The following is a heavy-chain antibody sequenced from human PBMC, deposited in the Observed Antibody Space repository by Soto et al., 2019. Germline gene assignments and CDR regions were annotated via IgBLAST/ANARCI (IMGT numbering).Heavy chain of an antibody. D-gene: IGHD3-10*01. CDR3: ARENRPRITDI. J-gene: IGHJ3*02. CDR1: GFTFTDYY. Sequence: QVHLVESGGGLVKPGGSLRLSCVASGFTFTDYYMSWIRQAPGKGLELLSYISSSGSTIYYADSVKGRFTISRDHAKNSLYLQMNSLSAEDTAVYYCARENRPRITDIWGQGTMVTVS. V-gene: IGHV3-11*01. CDR2: ISSSGSTI.